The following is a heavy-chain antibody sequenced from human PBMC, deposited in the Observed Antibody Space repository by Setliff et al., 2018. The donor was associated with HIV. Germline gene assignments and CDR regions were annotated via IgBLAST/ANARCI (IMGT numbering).Heavy chain of an antibody. CDR2: INHSGST. CDR1: GGSLSGHY. CDR3: AAWGPRYSYAPYFFDS. J-gene: IGHJ4*02. Sequence: SETLSLTCAVYGGSLSGHYWTWIRQPPGKGLEWIGEINHSGSTSYSPSLKSRVTISVDTSKNQFSLKVRSVTAADTAVYYCAAWGPRYSYAPYFFDSWGQGTLVTVSS. D-gene: IGHD5-18*01. V-gene: IGHV4-34*01.